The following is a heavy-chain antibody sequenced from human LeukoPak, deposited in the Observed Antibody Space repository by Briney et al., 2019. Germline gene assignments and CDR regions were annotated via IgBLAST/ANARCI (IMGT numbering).Heavy chain of an antibody. CDR1: GFTFSNAW. CDR2: IKSKTDGGTT. Sequence: PGGSLRLSCAASGFTFSNAWMSWVRQAPGKGLERVGRIKSKTDGGTTDYAAPVKGRFTISRDDSKNTLYLQMNSLKTEDTAVYYCTTEVRWLQWEFDYWGQGTLVTVSS. CDR3: TTEVRWLQWEFDY. J-gene: IGHJ4*02. V-gene: IGHV3-15*01. D-gene: IGHD5-24*01.